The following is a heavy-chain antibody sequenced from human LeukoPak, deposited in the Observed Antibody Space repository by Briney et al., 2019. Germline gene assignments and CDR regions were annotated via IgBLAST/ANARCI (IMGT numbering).Heavy chain of an antibody. J-gene: IGHJ5*02. D-gene: IGHD4-23*01. CDR1: GGSISSGGYY. CDR3: ARDQDYGGNSNWFDP. CDR2: IYYSGST. Sequence: SETLSLTCTVSGGSISSGGYYWSWIRQPPGKGLEWIGYIYYSGSTNYNPSLKSRVTISVDTSKNQFSLKLSSVTAADTAVYYCARDQDYGGNSNWFDPWGQGTLVTVSS. V-gene: IGHV4-61*08.